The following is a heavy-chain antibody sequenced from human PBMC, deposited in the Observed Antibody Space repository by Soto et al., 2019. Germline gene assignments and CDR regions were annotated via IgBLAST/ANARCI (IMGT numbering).Heavy chain of an antibody. CDR3: AKETDSGPLGY. Sequence: QVQLVESGGGVVQPGRSLRLSCAASGFTFSSYGMHWVRQAPGKGLEWVAVISYDGSNKYYADSVKGRFTISRDNSNNTLYAQINSLRAGDTAVYYCAKETDSGPLGYLGQGTLVNVSS. CDR1: GFTFSSYG. J-gene: IGHJ4*02. V-gene: IGHV3-30*18. CDR2: ISYDGSNK.